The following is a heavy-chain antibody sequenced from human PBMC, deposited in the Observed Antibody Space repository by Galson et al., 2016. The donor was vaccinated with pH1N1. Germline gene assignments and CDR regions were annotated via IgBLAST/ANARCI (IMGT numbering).Heavy chain of an antibody. CDR1: GFSLTTSGMR. Sequence: PALVKPTQTLTLTCTFSGFSLTTSGMRVSWIRQPPGKALEWLARIAWDDDKFYSTSLKTRLTISKDTSKNQVVLTMTNMDPVDTATYYCGRNPAFVGGAIDVWGQGTMVTVSS. D-gene: IGHD2-15*01. V-gene: IGHV2-70*04. CDR3: GRNPAFVGGAIDV. J-gene: IGHJ3*01. CDR2: IAWDDDK.